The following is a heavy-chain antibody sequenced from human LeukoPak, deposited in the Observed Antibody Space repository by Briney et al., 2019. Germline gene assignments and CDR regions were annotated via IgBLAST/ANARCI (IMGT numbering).Heavy chain of an antibody. CDR2: INHSGST. CDR3: ARVCYDFWSGYDAFDI. Sequence: SETLSLTCAVYGGSFSGYYWSWIRQPLGKGLEWIGEINHSGSTNYNPSLKSRVTISVDTSKNQFSLKLSSVTAADTAVYYCARVCYDFWSGYDAFDIWGQGTMVTVSS. D-gene: IGHD3-3*01. CDR1: GGSFSGYY. J-gene: IGHJ3*02. V-gene: IGHV4-34*01.